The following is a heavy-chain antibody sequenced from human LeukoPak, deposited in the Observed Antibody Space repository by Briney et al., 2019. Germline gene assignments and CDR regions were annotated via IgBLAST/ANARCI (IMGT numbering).Heavy chain of an antibody. CDR2: ISTTSGNI. Sequence: GGSLRLSCAASGFTFSSYEMNWVRQAPGEGLEWVAAISTTSGNIYYADSVKGRFTISRDNAKNSLYLQMNSLRVEDTALYYCARRAPSHDFDDWGQGTLVTVSS. CDR1: GFTFSSYE. V-gene: IGHV3-21*01. J-gene: IGHJ4*02. CDR3: ARRAPSHDFDD.